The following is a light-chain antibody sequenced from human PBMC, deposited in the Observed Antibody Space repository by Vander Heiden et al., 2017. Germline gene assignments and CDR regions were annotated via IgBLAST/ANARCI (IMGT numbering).Light chain of an antibody. CDR3: YSTDSSGNHRV. J-gene: IGLJ3*02. CDR1: ALPKKY. V-gene: IGLV3-10*01. Sequence: SYELTQPPSVSVSPGQAARITCTGDALPKKYVDWYQQESGQAPVLVIDEDSKRPSGIPERFSGSSSGTMATLTISGAEVEDEADYYCYSTDSSGNHRVFGGGTKLTVL. CDR2: EDS.